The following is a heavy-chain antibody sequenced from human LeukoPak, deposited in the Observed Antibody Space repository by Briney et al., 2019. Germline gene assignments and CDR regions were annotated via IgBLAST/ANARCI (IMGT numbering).Heavy chain of an antibody. V-gene: IGHV4-39*07. D-gene: IGHD3-10*01. J-gene: IGHJ3*02. Sequence: KPSETLSLTCTVSGGSISSSSYYWGWIRQPPGKGLEWIGEINHSGSTNYNPSLKSRVTISVDTSKNQFSLKLSSVAAADTAVYYCASYRPPQYYYGSGTYGDAFDIWGQGTMVTVSS. CDR1: GGSISSSSYY. CDR2: INHSGST. CDR3: ASYRPPQYYYGSGTYGDAFDI.